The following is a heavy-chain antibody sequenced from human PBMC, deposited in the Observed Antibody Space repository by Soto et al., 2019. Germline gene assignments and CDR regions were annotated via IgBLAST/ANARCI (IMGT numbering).Heavy chain of an antibody. CDR2: ISYDGSNK. CDR1: GFTFSSYG. J-gene: IGHJ4*02. V-gene: IGHV3-30*18. CDR3: AKPYGSGLWAGDY. Sequence: QVQLVESGGGVVQPGRSLRLSCAASGFTFSSYGMHWVRQAPGKGLEWVAVISYDGSNKYYADSVKRRITISRDNSKNTLDLQMNSLRAGETAVYYCAKPYGSGLWAGDYWGQGALVIVSS. D-gene: IGHD2-15*01.